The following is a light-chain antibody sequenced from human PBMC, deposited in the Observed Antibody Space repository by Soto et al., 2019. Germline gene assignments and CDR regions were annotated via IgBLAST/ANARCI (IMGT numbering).Light chain of an antibody. CDR1: QNIGNY. J-gene: IGKJ4*01. V-gene: IGKV1-39*01. CDR2: ATS. Sequence: DIQVTQSPSSLSASVGDRVTITCRASQNIGNYLNWYQQKPGKAPNLLIYATSSLHSGVPSRFSASGSGADFTLTINSLQPEDFATYYCQQTYSTHTFGGGTKVEI. CDR3: QQTYSTHT.